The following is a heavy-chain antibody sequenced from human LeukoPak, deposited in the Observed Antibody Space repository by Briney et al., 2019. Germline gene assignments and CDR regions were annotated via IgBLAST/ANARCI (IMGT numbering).Heavy chain of an antibody. D-gene: IGHD2-15*01. Sequence: GGSLRLSCAASGFTFSRYWMHWVRQPPGKGLVWVSGINSEGSSTSYADPVKGRFTISRDNAKNTLYLQMNSLRAEDTAVYYCASRDQSCSGSRCYPIDYWGQGTLVTVSS. J-gene: IGHJ4*02. CDR3: ASRDQSCSGSRCYPIDY. CDR1: GFTFSRYW. V-gene: IGHV3-74*01. CDR2: INSEGSST.